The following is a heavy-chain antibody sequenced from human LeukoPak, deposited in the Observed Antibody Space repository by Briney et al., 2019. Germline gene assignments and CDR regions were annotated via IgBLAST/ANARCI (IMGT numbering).Heavy chain of an antibody. CDR1: GFTFSSYG. CDR3: AKALYGSSFNWFDP. CDR2: ISGSGGST. Sequence: PGGTLRLSCAASGFTFSSYGMSWVRQAPGKGLEWVSAISGSGGSTYYADSVKGRFTISRDNSKNTLYLQMNSLRAEDTAVYYCAKALYGSSFNWFDPWGQGTLVTVSS. V-gene: IGHV3-23*01. D-gene: IGHD6-6*01. J-gene: IGHJ5*02.